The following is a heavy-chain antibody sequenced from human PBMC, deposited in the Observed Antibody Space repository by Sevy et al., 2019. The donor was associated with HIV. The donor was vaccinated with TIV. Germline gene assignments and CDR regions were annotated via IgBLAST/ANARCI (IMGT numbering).Heavy chain of an antibody. CDR2: ISAYNGNT. Sequence: ASVKVSCKASGYTFTSYGISWVRQAPGQGLEWMGWISAYNGNTNYAQKLQGRVTMTTDTSTSTAYMELRSLRSDDTAVYYCAGDHGILWFGELSPNYYYYYGIDVWGQGTTVTVSS. CDR1: GYTFTSYG. J-gene: IGHJ6*02. V-gene: IGHV1-18*01. CDR3: AGDHGILWFGELSPNYYYYYGIDV. D-gene: IGHD3-10*01.